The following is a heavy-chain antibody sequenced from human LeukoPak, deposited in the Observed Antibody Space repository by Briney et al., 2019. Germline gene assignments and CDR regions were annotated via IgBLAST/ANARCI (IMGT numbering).Heavy chain of an antibody. CDR2: ISGSGGST. V-gene: IGHV3-23*01. J-gene: IGHJ4*02. D-gene: IGHD6-6*01. Sequence: PGGSLRLSCAASGFTFSRFGMHWVRQAPGKGLEWVSVISGSGGSTYYADSVKGRFTISRDNSKNTLYLQMNSLRAEDTAVYYCATSSSTGYWGQGTLVTVSS. CDR1: GFTFSRFG. CDR3: ATSSSTGY.